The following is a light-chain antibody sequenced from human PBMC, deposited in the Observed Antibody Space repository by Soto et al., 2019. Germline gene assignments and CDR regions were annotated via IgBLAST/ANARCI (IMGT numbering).Light chain of an antibody. CDR2: AAS. CDR3: QQFNTYPRT. Sequence: DIQLTQSPSFLSASVGDRVTITCRASQGINNFLAWYQQKPGKAPKLLIFAASTLQSGVPSRFSGSGSGTDFSLTISSLQPEDFAIYYCQQFNTYPRTLGQGTTVELK. CDR1: QGINNF. V-gene: IGKV1-9*01. J-gene: IGKJ1*01.